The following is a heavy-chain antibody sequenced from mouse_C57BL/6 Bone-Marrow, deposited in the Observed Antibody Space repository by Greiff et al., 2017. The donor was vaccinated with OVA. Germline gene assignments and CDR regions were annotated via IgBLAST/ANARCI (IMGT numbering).Heavy chain of an antibody. V-gene: IGHV1-55*01. Sequence: AGAERGRRGAAGKRGGRSAGYTFTGYWITWVKLRPGQGLEWIGDIYPGSGSTNYNEKFKSKATLTVDTSSSTAYMQLSSLTSEDSAVYYCARVAKAMDYWGQGTSVTVSS. CDR2: IYPGSGST. D-gene: IGHD1-1*02. CDR1: GYTFTGYW. CDR3: ARVAKAMDY. J-gene: IGHJ4*01.